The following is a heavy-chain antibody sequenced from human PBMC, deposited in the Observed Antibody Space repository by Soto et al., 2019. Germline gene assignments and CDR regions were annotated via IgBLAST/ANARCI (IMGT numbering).Heavy chain of an antibody. CDR3: ARDLVAVSGGVYSSSSGGYFFDF. V-gene: IGHV3-11*01. Sequence: PGGSLRLSCAASGVTFSDYYMSWIRQAPGKGLEWVSYISNSGRTLYYADSMKGRFTISRDNAKNSLYLQMNSLRSEDTAVYYCARDLVAVSGGVYSSSSGGYFFDFWGQGTRVTVSS. CDR2: ISNSGRTL. CDR1: GVTFSDYY. D-gene: IGHD6-6*01. J-gene: IGHJ4*02.